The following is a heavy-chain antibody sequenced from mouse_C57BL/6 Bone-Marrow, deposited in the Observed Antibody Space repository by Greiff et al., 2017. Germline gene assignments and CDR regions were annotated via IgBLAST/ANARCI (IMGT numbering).Heavy chain of an antibody. V-gene: IGHV5-4*03. J-gene: IGHJ4*01. CDR3: ARGGYAIDY. D-gene: IGHD2-14*01. CDR2: ISDGGSYT. Sequence: EVKLVESGGGLVKPGGSLKLSCAASGFTFSSYAMSWVRQTPEKRLEWVATISDGGSYTYYPDNVKGRFTISRDNAKNNLYLQMSHLKSEDTAMYYCARGGYAIDYWGQGTSVTVSS. CDR1: GFTFSSYA.